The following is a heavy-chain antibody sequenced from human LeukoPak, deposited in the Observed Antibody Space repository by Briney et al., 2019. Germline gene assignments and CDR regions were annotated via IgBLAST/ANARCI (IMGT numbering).Heavy chain of an antibody. D-gene: IGHD5-12*01. CDR1: GFTFSSYS. J-gene: IGHJ4*02. CDR2: ISSSSYI. CDR3: ALVATHNVWAFDY. Sequence: GGSLRLSCAASGFTFSSYSMNWVRQAPGKGLEWVSSISSSSYIYYADSVKGRFTISRDNAKNSLYLQMNSLRAEDTAVYYCALVATHNVWAFDYWGQGTLVTVSS. V-gene: IGHV3-21*01.